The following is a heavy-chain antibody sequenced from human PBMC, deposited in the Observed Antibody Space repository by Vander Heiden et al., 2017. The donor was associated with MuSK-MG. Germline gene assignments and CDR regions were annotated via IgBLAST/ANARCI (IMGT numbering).Heavy chain of an antibody. D-gene: IGHD2-15*01. CDR2: IYSGGST. CDR3: ARDRPYCSGGSCYSGY. J-gene: IGHJ4*02. Sequence: EVQLVESGGGLVQPGGSLRPSCAASGFTVSSNYMSWVRQAPGKGLEWVSVIYSGGSTYYADSVKGRFTISRDNSKNTLYLQMNSLRAEDTAVYYCARDRPYCSGGSCYSGYWGQGTLVTVSS. CDR1: GFTVSSNY. V-gene: IGHV3-66*01.